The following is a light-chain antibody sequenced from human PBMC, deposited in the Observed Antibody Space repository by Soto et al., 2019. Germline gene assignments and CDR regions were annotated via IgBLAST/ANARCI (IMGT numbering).Light chain of an antibody. Sequence: EIVLTQSPGTLSLSLGERATLSCRASQSVTGRYLAWYQQKSGQTPRLLIYGASRRAIGIPDRFSGSGAGTDFTLTISRLEPEDFAVYYCQQYDSSFTWITFGPGTKVEVK. CDR1: QSVTGRY. V-gene: IGKV3-20*01. CDR3: QQYDSSFTWIT. CDR2: GAS. J-gene: IGKJ3*01.